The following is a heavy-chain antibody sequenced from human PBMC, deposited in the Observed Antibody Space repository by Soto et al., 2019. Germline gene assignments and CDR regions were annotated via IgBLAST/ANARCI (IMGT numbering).Heavy chain of an antibody. Sequence: SETLSLTCTVSGGSISSGAYYWTWIRQHPGKGLEWIGYIHHSDSTHYNPSLRSRITISVDTSENQFSLKLSSVTAADTAVYHCATGGTSWLFDYWGQGTQVTVSS. V-gene: IGHV4-31*03. CDR1: GGSISSGAYY. D-gene: IGHD2-2*01. CDR2: IHHSDST. J-gene: IGHJ4*02. CDR3: ATGGTSWLFDY.